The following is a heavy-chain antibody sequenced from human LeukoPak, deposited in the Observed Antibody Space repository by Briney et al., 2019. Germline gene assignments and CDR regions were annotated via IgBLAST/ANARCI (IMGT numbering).Heavy chain of an antibody. CDR3: ARGAYGSGSYYIF. J-gene: IGHJ4*02. D-gene: IGHD3-10*01. V-gene: IGHV3-7*04. Sequence: GGSLRLSCAASGFTFSSYWMSWVRQAPGKGLEWVANTKQDGSEKYYVDSVKGRFTISRDNAKNSLYLQMNSLRAEDTAVYYCARGAYGSGSYYIFWGQGTLVTVSS. CDR2: TKQDGSEK. CDR1: GFTFSSYW.